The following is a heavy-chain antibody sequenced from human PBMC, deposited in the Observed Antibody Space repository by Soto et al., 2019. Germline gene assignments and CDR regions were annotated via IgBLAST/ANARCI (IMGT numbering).Heavy chain of an antibody. CDR1: GGSISDYY. CDR2: IYHTT. D-gene: IGHD6-19*01. Sequence: QVQLQESGPGLVKPSETLSLTCTVSGGSISDYYWSWIRQPPGKGLEWIGYIYHTTNYNPSHKSRVTTSVNTSKNQFSLKVTSVTAADTAVYYCARTSPVAGGFDYWGQGTLVTVSS. V-gene: IGHV4-59*01. J-gene: IGHJ4*02. CDR3: ARTSPVAGGFDY.